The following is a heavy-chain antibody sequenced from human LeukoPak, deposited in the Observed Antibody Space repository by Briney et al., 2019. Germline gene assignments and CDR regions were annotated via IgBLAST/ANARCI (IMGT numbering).Heavy chain of an antibody. CDR3: ARTLVRSRSPTRNDY. Sequence: GASVKVSCKASGYTFISYGISWVRQAPGQGLEWMGWISAYNGNTNYAQKLQGRVTMTTDTSTSTAYMELRSLRSDDTAVYYCARTLVRSRSPTRNDYWGQGTLVTVSS. V-gene: IGHV1-18*01. D-gene: IGHD1-26*01. J-gene: IGHJ4*02. CDR1: GYTFISYG. CDR2: ISAYNGNT.